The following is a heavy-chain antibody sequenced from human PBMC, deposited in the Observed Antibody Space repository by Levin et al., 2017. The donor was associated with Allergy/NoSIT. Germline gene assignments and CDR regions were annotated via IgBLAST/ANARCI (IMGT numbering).Heavy chain of an antibody. CDR3: ARVTGHCSGGSCSADFDY. D-gene: IGHD2-15*01. Sequence: GESLKISCAASGFTFSDHYMDWVRQAPGKGLEWVGRSRHKANNYITEYAASVKGRFTISRDDSRNSLYLQMNSLKTEDTAVYYCARVTGHCSGGSCSADFDYWGQGTLVTVSS. J-gene: IGHJ4*02. V-gene: IGHV3-72*01. CDR1: GFTFSDHY. CDR2: SRHKANNYIT.